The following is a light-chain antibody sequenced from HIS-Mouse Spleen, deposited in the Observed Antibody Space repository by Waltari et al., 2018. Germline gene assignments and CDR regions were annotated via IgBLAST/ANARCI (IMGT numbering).Light chain of an antibody. J-gene: IGLJ3*02. CDR2: EGS. CDR1: SSDVGSYNL. V-gene: IGLV2-23*01. Sequence: QSALTQPASVSGSPGQSITISCTGTSSDVGSYNLVSWYQQPPGKAPNLMIYEGSKRPSGFSNRCSGSKSGNTASLPISGLQAEDEADYYCCSYAGSSTLVFGGGTKLTVL. CDR3: CSYAGSSTLV.